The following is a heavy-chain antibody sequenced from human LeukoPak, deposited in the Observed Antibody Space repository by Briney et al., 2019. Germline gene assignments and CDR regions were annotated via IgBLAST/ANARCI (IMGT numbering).Heavy chain of an antibody. J-gene: IGHJ4*02. V-gene: IGHV1-2*02. CDR1: GYTFTGYY. CDR2: INPNSGGT. D-gene: IGHD2-21*02. Sequence: ASVKVSCKASGYTFTGYYMHWVRQAPGQGLEWMGWINPNSGGTNYAQKYQGRVTMTRDTSISTAYMELRRLRSDVTAVYYCARGYCGGDCYFFDYWGQGTLVTVSS. CDR3: ARGYCGGDCYFFDY.